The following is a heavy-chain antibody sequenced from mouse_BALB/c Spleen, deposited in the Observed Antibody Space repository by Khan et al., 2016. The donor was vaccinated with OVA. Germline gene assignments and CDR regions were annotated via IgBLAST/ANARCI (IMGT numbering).Heavy chain of an antibody. J-gene: IGHJ4*01. V-gene: IGHV5-9-3*01. CDR3: ARLYAMDY. Sequence: EVELVESGGGLVKPGGSLKLSCAASGFTFSSYAMSWVRQTPEKRLEWVATISSGGSDTYYPDSVKGRFTISRDNANNTLYLQMSSLRSEDTARYYCARLYAMDYWGQGTSVTVSS. CDR2: ISSGGSDT. CDR1: GFTFSSYA.